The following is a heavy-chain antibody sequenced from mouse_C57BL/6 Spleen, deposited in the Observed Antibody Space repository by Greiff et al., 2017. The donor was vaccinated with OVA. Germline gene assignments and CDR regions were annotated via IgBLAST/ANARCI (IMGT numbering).Heavy chain of an antibody. V-gene: IGHV1-59*01. Sequence: VQLQQPGAELVRPGTSVKLSCKASGYTFTSYWMHWVKQRPGQGLEWIGVIDPSDSYTNYNQKFKGKATLTVDTSSSTAYMQLSSLTSEDSAVYYCARGGIYDGFAYWGQGTLVTVSA. CDR1: GYTFTSYW. D-gene: IGHD2-3*01. CDR2: IDPSDSYT. J-gene: IGHJ3*01. CDR3: ARGGIYDGFAY.